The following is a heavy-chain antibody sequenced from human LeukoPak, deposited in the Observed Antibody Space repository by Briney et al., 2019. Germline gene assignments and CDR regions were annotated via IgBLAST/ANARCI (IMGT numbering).Heavy chain of an antibody. CDR1: GFTFRNYA. CDR2: ISDSGDTT. J-gene: IGHJ4*02. V-gene: IGHV3-23*01. CDR3: ARESGSGSFDS. Sequence: GGSLRLSCAASGFTFRNYAMNWVRQAPGKGLEWVSRISDSGDTTYCADSVKGRCTISRDNSRNTLFLQLSSLRVEDTALYYCARESGSGSFDSWGQGTLVTVSS. D-gene: IGHD3-10*01.